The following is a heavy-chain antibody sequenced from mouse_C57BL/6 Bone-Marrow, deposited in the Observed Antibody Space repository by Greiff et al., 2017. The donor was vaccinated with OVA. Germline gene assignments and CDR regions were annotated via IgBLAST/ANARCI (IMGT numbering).Heavy chain of an antibody. Sequence: EVQGVESGGGLVQPGGSLKLSCAASGFTFSDYGMAWVRQAPRKGPEWVAFISNLAYSIYYADTVTGRFTISRENAKNTLYLEMSSLRSEDTAMYYCARRGIYYYGSSPAWFAYWGQGTLVTVSA. J-gene: IGHJ3*01. CDR1: GFTFSDYG. D-gene: IGHD1-1*01. V-gene: IGHV5-15*01. CDR3: ARRGIYYYGSSPAWFAY. CDR2: ISNLAYSI.